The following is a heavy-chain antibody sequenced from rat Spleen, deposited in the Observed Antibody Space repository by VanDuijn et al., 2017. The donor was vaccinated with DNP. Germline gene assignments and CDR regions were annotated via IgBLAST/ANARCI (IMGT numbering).Heavy chain of an antibody. D-gene: IGHD3-1*01. CDR2: ITYDGSRT. CDR1: GFTFSAYA. Sequence: EVQLVESGGGLVQPGRSLKLSCAASGFTFSAYALAWVRQAPKKGLEWVATITYDGSRTYYRDSVKGRFTISRDNAKSTLDLQMDSLRSEDTATYFCIRRGGKGLFSKWGQGTLVTVSS. CDR3: IRRGGKGLFSK. J-gene: IGHJ3*01. V-gene: IGHV5-17*01.